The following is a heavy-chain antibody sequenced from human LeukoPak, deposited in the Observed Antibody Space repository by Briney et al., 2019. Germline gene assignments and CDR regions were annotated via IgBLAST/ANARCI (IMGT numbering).Heavy chain of an antibody. J-gene: IGHJ6*03. CDR1: GYTFTSYG. CDR2: ISAYNGNT. Sequence: ASVKVSCKASGYTFTSYGISWVRQAPGQGLEWMGWISAYNGNTNYAQKLQGRVTMTTDTSTSTAYMELRSLRSDDTAVYYCAREVREQYYDFWSGPRFSVMDVWGKGTTVTVSS. V-gene: IGHV1-18*01. CDR3: AREVREQYYDFWSGPRFSVMDV. D-gene: IGHD3-3*01.